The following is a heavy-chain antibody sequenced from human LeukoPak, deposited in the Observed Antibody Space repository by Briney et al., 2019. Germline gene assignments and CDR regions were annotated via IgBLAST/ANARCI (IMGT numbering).Heavy chain of an antibody. J-gene: IGHJ4*02. V-gene: IGHV3-48*04. CDR1: GFTFRSYS. Sequence: HPGGSLRLSCAASGFTFRSYSMNWVRQAPGKALEWVSYISSSSSTIYYADSVKGRFTISRDNAKSSLYLQMNSLRAEDTAVYYCARAPGGYCSTARCYTGGDYWGQGTLVTVS. CDR2: ISSSSSTI. D-gene: IGHD2-2*02. CDR3: ARAPGGYCSTARCYTGGDY.